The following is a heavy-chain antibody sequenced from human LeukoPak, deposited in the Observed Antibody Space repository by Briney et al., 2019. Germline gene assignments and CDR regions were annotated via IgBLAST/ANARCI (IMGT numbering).Heavy chain of an antibody. V-gene: IGHV3-21*01. Sequence: PGGSLRLSCAASGFTFSSYSMNWVRQAPGKGLEWVSSISSSSSYIYYADSVKGRFTISRDNAKNSLYLQMNSLRAEDTAVYYCARPQLRGYSGYDFDYWGQGTLVTVSS. CDR2: ISSSSSYI. J-gene: IGHJ4*02. D-gene: IGHD5-12*01. CDR3: ARPQLRGYSGYDFDY. CDR1: GFTFSSYS.